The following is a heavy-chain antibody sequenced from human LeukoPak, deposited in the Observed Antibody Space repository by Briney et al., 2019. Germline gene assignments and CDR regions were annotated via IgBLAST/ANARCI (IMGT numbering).Heavy chain of an antibody. D-gene: IGHD6-13*01. V-gene: IGHV1-8*01. J-gene: IGHJ3*02. CDR3: ARVGGIAAAPKAFDI. Sequence: ASVTVSCKASGYTFTTYDINWVRQATGQGLEWMGWMNPNSGSTGYAQKFQGRVTMTRSTSMSTAYMELSSLTSEDTAVYYCARVGGIAAAPKAFDIWGQGTMVTVSS. CDR1: GYTFTTYD. CDR2: MNPNSGST.